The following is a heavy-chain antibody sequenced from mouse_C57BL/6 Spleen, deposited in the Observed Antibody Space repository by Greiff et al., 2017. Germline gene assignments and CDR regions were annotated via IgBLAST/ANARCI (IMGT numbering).Heavy chain of an antibody. D-gene: IGHD3-1*01. Sequence: EVKLVESGEGLVKPGGSLKLSCAASGFTFSSYAMSWCRQTPEKRLEWVAYISSGGDYIYYADTVKGRFTISRDNAMNTLYLQMSSLKSEDTAMYYCTRDRDGMAYWGQGTLVTVSA. V-gene: IGHV5-9-1*02. CDR3: TRDRDGMAY. J-gene: IGHJ3*01. CDR1: GFTFSSYA. CDR2: ISSGGDYI.